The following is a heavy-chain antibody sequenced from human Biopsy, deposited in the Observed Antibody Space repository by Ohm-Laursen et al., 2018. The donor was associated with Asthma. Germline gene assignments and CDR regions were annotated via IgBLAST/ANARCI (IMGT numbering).Heavy chain of an antibody. J-gene: IGHJ4*02. CDR3: ARGDSSNWSHYYFDY. Sequence: GSLRLSCAASGFAVSRDYMFWVRQAPGKGLEWVSVIYSGGTSHTEDSVRGRFTISRDYSKNTLYLQMHSLRAEDTAAYYCARGDSSNWSHYYFDYWGKGTLVTVSS. D-gene: IGHD3-22*01. CDR2: IYSGGTS. CDR1: GFAVSRDY. V-gene: IGHV3-53*01.